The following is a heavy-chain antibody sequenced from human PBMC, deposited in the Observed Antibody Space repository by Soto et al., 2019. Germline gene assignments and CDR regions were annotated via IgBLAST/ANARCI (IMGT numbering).Heavy chain of an antibody. CDR1: GFTFSSHA. Sequence: GSLILSCAASGFTFSSHAMSWVRQAPGKGLEWVSAISGSGGSTYYADSVKGRFTISRDNSKNTLYLQMNSLRAEDTAVYYCAKSLVRRPNAFDIWSQGTMGTVSS. CDR2: ISGSGGST. J-gene: IGHJ3*02. V-gene: IGHV3-23*01. CDR3: AKSLVRRPNAFDI. D-gene: IGHD2-2*01.